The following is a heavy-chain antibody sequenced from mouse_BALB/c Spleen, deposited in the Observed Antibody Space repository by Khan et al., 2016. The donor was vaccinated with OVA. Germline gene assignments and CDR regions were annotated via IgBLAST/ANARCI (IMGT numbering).Heavy chain of an antibody. V-gene: IGHV14-1*02. D-gene: IGHD2-3*01. CDR1: GFNIKDYY. J-gene: IGHJ3*01. Sequence: VQLQQSGAELVRPGALVNLSCKASGFNIKDYYMHWVKQRPEQGLVWIGRIDPENGNTIYDPKFQGKASITSDTSSNKAYLQLSRLTSEDTAVYYCARDGYSPWFAYWGQGTLVTVSA. CDR3: ARDGYSPWFAY. CDR2: IDPENGNT.